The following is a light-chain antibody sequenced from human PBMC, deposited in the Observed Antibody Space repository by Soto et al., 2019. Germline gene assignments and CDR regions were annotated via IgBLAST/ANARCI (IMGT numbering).Light chain of an antibody. CDR2: GAS. J-gene: IGKJ4*01. CDR1: QSVSSRY. CDR3: HQYCNSVT. V-gene: IGKV3-20*01. Sequence: EIVLAQSPGTLSLSPGERATLSCRASQSVSSRYLAWYQQKPGQAPRLLIYGASNKAAGIPDRVGGSGSETVFTVTMSRLEPEGFAVEHCHQYCNSVTFGGRTKVVIK.